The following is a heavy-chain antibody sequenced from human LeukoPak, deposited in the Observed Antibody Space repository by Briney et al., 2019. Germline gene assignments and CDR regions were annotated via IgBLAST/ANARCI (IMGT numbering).Heavy chain of an antibody. CDR1: GYTFTGDY. CDR2: INPNSGGT. V-gene: IGHV1-2*06. CDR3: ARDIGELRLDY. J-gene: IGHJ4*02. Sequence: ASVKVSCKASGYTFTGDYIHWVRQAPGQGLEWVGRINPNSGGTKYEQKFQGRVTMTRDTSISTAYMEVSRLRSDDTAVYYCARDIGELRLDYWGQGTLVTVSS. D-gene: IGHD3-10*01.